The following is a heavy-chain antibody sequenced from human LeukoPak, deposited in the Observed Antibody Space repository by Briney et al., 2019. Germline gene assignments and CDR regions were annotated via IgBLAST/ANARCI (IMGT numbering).Heavy chain of an antibody. CDR1: GGSISSGSYY. CDR2: IYTSGST. CDR3: ASSAGPFLFDP. V-gene: IGHV4-61*02. Sequence: SETLSLTCTVSGGSISSGSYYWSWIRQPAGKGLEWIGRIYTSGSTNYNPSLKSRVTISVDTSKNQFSLKLSSVTAADTAVYYCASSAGPFLFDPWGQGTLVTVSS. J-gene: IGHJ5*02.